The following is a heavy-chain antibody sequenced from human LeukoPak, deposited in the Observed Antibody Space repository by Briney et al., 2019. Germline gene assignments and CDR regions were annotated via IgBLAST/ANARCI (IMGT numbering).Heavy chain of an antibody. CDR2: ISGNGGST. Sequence: GGSLRLSCTTPKFNFRNYGLTWVRQAPGKELEWVSSISGNGGSTQYAASVQGRFTISRDNSKNTLYLQMNSLRVEDTAVYYCARGDEFSEFFDYWGQGTLVTVSS. D-gene: IGHD3-3*01. CDR1: KFNFRNYG. CDR3: ARGDEFSEFFDY. V-gene: IGHV3-23*01. J-gene: IGHJ4*02.